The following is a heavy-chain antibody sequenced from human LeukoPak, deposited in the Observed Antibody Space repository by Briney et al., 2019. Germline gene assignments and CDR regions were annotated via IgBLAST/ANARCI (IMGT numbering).Heavy chain of an antibody. Sequence: GGSLRLSCAASGFTFSSYEMNWVRQAPGKGLERVSYISSSGSTIYYADSVKGRFTISRDNAKNSLYLQMNSLRAEDTAVYYCASIVVVPAAISWGQGTLVTVSS. J-gene: IGHJ5*02. CDR1: GFTFSSYE. CDR2: ISSSGSTI. CDR3: ASIVVVPAAIS. V-gene: IGHV3-48*03. D-gene: IGHD2-2*02.